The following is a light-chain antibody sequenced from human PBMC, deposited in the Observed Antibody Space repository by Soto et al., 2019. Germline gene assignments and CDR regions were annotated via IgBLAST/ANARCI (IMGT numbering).Light chain of an antibody. CDR3: HSYDSSLSGYV. V-gene: IGLV1-40*01. CDR2: GNS. J-gene: IGLJ1*01. Sequence: QSALTQPPSVSGAPGQRVTISCTGSSSNIGRGYNVHWYQQLPGTAPKLLIYGNSNRPSGVPDRFSGSKSGTSASLAITGLQAEDEADYYCHSYDSSLSGYVFGTGTKVTVL. CDR1: SSNIGRGYN.